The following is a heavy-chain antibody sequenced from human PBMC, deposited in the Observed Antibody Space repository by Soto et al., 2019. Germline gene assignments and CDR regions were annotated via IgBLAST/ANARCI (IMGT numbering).Heavy chain of an antibody. D-gene: IGHD5-18*01. Sequence: SETLSLTCTVSGGSISSGGYYWSWIRQHPGKGLEWIGYIYYSGSTYYNPSLKSRVTISVDTSKNQFSLKLSSVTAADTAVYYCARVAAMVQIDYWGQGTLVTVSS. CDR2: IYYSGST. J-gene: IGHJ4*02. CDR1: GGSISSGGYY. CDR3: ARVAAMVQIDY. V-gene: IGHV4-31*03.